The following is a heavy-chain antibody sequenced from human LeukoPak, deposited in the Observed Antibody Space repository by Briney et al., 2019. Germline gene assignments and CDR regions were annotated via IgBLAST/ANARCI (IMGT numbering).Heavy chain of an antibody. J-gene: IGHJ4*02. CDR2: IYSSGST. CDR3: ARKDGDY. D-gene: IGHD6-6*01. Sequence: SETLSLTCTVSGASITSFHWTWIRQPAGKGLEWIGRIYSSGSTIYNPSLQSRVAMLVDMTKTPLSLKLSSVTAADTAMYYCARKDGDYWGQGTLVTVSS. CDR1: GASITSFH. V-gene: IGHV4-4*07.